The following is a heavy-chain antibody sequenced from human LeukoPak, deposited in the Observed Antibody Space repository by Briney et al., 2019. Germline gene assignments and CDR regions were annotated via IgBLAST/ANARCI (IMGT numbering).Heavy chain of an antibody. D-gene: IGHD3-3*01. CDR3: ARDPHYDFSSGRGYYMDV. CDR2: IYTSGST. CDR1: GGSISSYY. J-gene: IGHJ6*03. V-gene: IGHV4-4*07. Sequence: SETLSLTCTVSGGSISSYYWSGIRQPAGKGLEWIGRIYTSGSTNYNPSLKSRVTMSVDTSKNQFSLNLSSVTAADTAVYYCARDPHYDFSSGRGYYMDVWGKGATVTVSS.